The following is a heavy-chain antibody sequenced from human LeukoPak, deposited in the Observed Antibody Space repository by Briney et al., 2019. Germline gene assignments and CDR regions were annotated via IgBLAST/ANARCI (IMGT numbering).Heavy chain of an antibody. Sequence: ASVTVSCTVSGYTLTELSMHWVRQAPGKGLEWMGGFDPEDGETIYAQKFQGRVTMTEDTSTDTAYMELSSLRSEDTAVYYCATSLYSSYYYYGMDVWGQGTTVTVSS. CDR1: GYTLTELS. CDR2: FDPEDGET. V-gene: IGHV1-24*01. CDR3: ATSLYSSYYYYGMDV. D-gene: IGHD2-21*01. J-gene: IGHJ6*02.